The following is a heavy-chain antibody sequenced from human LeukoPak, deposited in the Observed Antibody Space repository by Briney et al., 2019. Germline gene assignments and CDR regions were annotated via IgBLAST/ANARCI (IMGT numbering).Heavy chain of an antibody. Sequence: GASVKVSCKASGYTFTSYDINWVRQATGQGLEWMGWMNPNSGNTGYAQKFQGRVTMTRNTSISTAYMELSSLRSEDTAVYYCARDEAGSGYPDYWGQGTLVTVSS. V-gene: IGHV1-8*01. CDR2: MNPNSGNT. CDR3: ARDEAGSGYPDY. D-gene: IGHD3-22*01. CDR1: GYTFTSYD. J-gene: IGHJ4*02.